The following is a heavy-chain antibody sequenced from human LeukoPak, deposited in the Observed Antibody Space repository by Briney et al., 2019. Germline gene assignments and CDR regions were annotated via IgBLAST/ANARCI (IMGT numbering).Heavy chain of an antibody. CDR1: GYTFTGYY. D-gene: IGHD2-15*01. J-gene: IGHJ6*03. Sequence: ASVKVSCKASGYTFTGYYIHWVRQAPGQGLEWMGWINPHSGGTNYAQKFQGGVTMTRDTSITTAYMELSSLRSDDTAVYYCARTTEGYCRGSSCYYYYYYMDVWGKGTTVTVSS. CDR2: INPHSGGT. CDR3: ARTTEGYCRGSSCYYYYYYMDV. V-gene: IGHV1-2*02.